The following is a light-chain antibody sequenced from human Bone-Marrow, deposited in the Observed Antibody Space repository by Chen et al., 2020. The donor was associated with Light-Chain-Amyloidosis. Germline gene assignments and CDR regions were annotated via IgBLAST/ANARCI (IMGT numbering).Light chain of an antibody. V-gene: IGKV4-1*01. Sequence: DIVMTQSPDSLAVSLGARATINCKSSQSVLYSSNNTTYLVWYQQKSGQPPKVLIYWASTRQYGVPARFSGIGSGTEFPLSSDSLQSEDVSVYYCQQYYSYPLTFGGGTKVEIK. CDR3: QQYYSYPLT. J-gene: IGKJ4*01. CDR2: WAS. CDR1: QSVLYSSNNTTY.